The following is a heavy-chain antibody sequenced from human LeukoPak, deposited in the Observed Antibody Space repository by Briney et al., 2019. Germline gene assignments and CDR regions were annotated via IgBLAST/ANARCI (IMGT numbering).Heavy chain of an antibody. CDR1: GGSISSYY. Sequence: SDTLSLTCTVSGGSISSYYWSWIRQPPGKGLEGIGYIYNRGSTNYNPSLKSRVTISVDTSKSQFSLKLRSVTAADTAVYYCARDRPGIAVAGDAFDIWGQGTMVTVSS. D-gene: IGHD6-19*01. V-gene: IGHV4-59*01. J-gene: IGHJ3*02. CDR2: IYNRGST. CDR3: ARDRPGIAVAGDAFDI.